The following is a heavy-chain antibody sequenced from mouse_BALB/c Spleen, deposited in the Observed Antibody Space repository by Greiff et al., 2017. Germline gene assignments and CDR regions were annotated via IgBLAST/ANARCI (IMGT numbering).Heavy chain of an antibody. J-gene: IGHJ2*01. Sequence: DVMLVESGGGLVKPGGSLKLSCAASGFTFSSYAMSWVRQTPEKRLEWVASISSGGSTYYPDSGKGRFTISRDNARNILYLQMSSLRSEDTAMYYCARGPHYYGSSYVYDFDYWGQGTTLTVSS. V-gene: IGHV5-6-5*01. D-gene: IGHD1-1*01. CDR3: ARGPHYYGSSYVYDFDY. CDR2: ISSGGST. CDR1: GFTFSSYA.